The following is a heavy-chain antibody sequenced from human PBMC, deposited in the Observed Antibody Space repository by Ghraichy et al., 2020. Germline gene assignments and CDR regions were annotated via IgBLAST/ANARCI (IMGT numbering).Heavy chain of an antibody. Sequence: GGSLRLSCAASGFTFSSYSMNWVRQAPGKGLEWVSYISSSSSTIYYADSVKGRFTISRDNAKNSLYLQMNSLRDEDTAVYYCARDGAPSSGWTFRGYYYYGMDVWGQGTTVTVSS. J-gene: IGHJ6*02. CDR2: ISSSSSTI. D-gene: IGHD6-19*01. CDR1: GFTFSSYS. V-gene: IGHV3-48*02. CDR3: ARDGAPSSGWTFRGYYYYGMDV.